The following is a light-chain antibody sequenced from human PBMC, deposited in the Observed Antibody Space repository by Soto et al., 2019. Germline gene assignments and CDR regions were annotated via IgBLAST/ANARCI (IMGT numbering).Light chain of an antibody. CDR1: SSNIGSNT. CDR2: SNN. CDR3: AAWDDSLNGWV. Sequence: QAVVTQPPSASGTPGQRVTISCSGSSSNIGSNTVNWYKQLPGTAPKLLIYSNNQRPSGVPDRFSGSKSGTSASLAISGLQSEDEADYYCAAWDDSLNGWVFGGGTKLTV. J-gene: IGLJ3*02. V-gene: IGLV1-44*01.